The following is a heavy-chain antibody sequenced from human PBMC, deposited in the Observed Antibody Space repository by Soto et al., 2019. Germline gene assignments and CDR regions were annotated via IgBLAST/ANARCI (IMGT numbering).Heavy chain of an antibody. V-gene: IGHV3-21*01. CDR1: GFTFSSYS. J-gene: IGHJ4*02. D-gene: IGHD2-21*02. CDR3: ARAQGGDCPPFDY. CDR2: ISSSSSYI. Sequence: GGSLRLSCAASGFTFSSYSMNWVLQAPGKGLEWVSSISSSSSYIYYADSVKGRFTISRDNAKNSLYLQMNSLRAEDTAVYYCARAQGGDCPPFDYWGQGTLVTVSS.